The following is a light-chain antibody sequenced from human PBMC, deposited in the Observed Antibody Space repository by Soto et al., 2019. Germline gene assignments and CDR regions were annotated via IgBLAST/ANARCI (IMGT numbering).Light chain of an antibody. Sequence: QSVLTQPASVSGSPGQSITISCTGTSSDVGGYNYVSWYQQHPGKAPKLLIYDVSNRPSGVFNRFSGSKSGNTASLTISGLQAQDEADCYCSSYTSSRTLVFGPGTNLTVL. CDR1: SSDVGGYNY. V-gene: IGLV2-14*01. J-gene: IGLJ1*01. CDR3: SSYTSSRTLV. CDR2: DVS.